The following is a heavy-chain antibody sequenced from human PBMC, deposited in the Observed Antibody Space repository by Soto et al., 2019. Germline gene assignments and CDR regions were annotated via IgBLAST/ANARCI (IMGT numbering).Heavy chain of an antibody. Sequence: ASVKVSCKASGYTFTSHGISWVRQAPGQGLEWMGGISAYHGNTNYAQKLQGRVTMTTDTSTSTAYMGLRSLRSDDTAVYYCARVGIKGSIVVVPAASNWFDPWGQGTLVTVSS. J-gene: IGHJ5*02. D-gene: IGHD2-2*01. V-gene: IGHV1-18*01. CDR1: GYTFTSHG. CDR2: ISAYHGNT. CDR3: ARVGIKGSIVVVPAASNWFDP.